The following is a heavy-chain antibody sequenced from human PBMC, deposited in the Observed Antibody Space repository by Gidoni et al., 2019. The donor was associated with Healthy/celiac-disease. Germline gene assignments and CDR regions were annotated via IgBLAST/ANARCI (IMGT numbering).Heavy chain of an antibody. CDR3: AKEGEGPSVVVTASDYDY. D-gene: IGHD2-21*02. Sequence: EVQLLESGGGLVQPGGSLRLSCAPSGFTFSSYPMSWVRQAPGKGLEWVSAISGSGGSTYYADSVKGRFTISRDNSKNTLYLQMNSLRAEDTAVYYCAKEGEGPSVVVTASDYDYWGQGTLVTVSS. J-gene: IGHJ4*02. CDR1: GFTFSSYP. CDR2: ISGSGGST. V-gene: IGHV3-23*01.